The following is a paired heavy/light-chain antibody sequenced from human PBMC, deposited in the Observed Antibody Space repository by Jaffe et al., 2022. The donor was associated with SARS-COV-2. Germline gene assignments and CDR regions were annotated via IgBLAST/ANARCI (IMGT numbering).Heavy chain of an antibody. D-gene: IGHD1-1*01. CDR2: ISSSGKVI. Sequence: QVQLVESGGDLVKPGGSLRLSCAASGFTFSDYYMSWIRQAPGKGLEWVAYISSSGKVIYYADSVKGRFTISRDNAKNSLYLQMNSLRVEDTAVYYCARDRVHVWPTTKYYFMDVWGNGTTVTVSS. CDR3: ARDRVHVWPTTKYYFMDV. J-gene: IGHJ6*03. CDR1: GFTFSDYY. V-gene: IGHV3-11*01.
Light chain of an antibody. J-gene: IGLJ3*02. CDR1: SSDVGGYNY. V-gene: IGLV2-14*03. CDR3: SSYTSSSLWV. Sequence: QSALTQPASVSGSPGQSITISCTGTSSDVGGYNYVSWYQHHPGKAPKLMIFDVSNRPSGVSNRFSGSKSGNTASLTISGLQAEDEADYYCSSYTSSSLWVFGGGTKLTVL. CDR2: DVS.